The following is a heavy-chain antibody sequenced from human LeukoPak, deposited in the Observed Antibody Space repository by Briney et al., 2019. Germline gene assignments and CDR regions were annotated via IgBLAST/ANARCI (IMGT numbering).Heavy chain of an antibody. J-gene: IGHJ4*02. D-gene: IGHD5-18*01. CDR2: INHSGST. CDR1: GGSFSGYY. CDR3: ATQLGAFDY. V-gene: IGHV4-34*01. Sequence: SETLSLTCAVYGGSFSGYYWSWIRQPPGKGLKWIGEINHSGSTNYNPSLKSRVTISLDTSRNQLSLKLSSVTAADTAVYYCATQLGAFDYWGQGTPVTVSS.